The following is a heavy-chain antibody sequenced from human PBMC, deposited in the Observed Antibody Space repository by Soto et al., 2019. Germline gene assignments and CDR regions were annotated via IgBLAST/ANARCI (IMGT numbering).Heavy chain of an antibody. J-gene: IGHJ3*02. V-gene: IGHV3-15*01. D-gene: IGHD4-17*01. CDR2: IKSKTDGGTT. Sequence: GGSLRLSCAASGFTFSNAWMSWVRQAPGKGLEWVGRIKSKTDGGTTDYAAPVKGRFTISRDDSKNTLYLQMNSLKTEDTAVYYCTTDLKWTTVAHFDIWGQGTMVTVSS. CDR1: GFTFSNAW. CDR3: TTDLKWTTVAHFDI.